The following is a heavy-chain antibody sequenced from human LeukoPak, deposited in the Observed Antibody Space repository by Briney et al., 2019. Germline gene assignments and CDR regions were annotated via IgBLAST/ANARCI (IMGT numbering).Heavy chain of an antibody. D-gene: IGHD3-10*01. CDR2: ISGSGGNT. CDR1: GFTFSNYA. Sequence: GGSLRLSCAASGFTFSNYAMSWVRQAPGKGLEWVSGISGSGGNTYYADSVQGRFTISRDNSKNTLYLQMNSLRAEDTALYYCAKGYYGSGSYSGTTIDYWGQGTLVTVSS. CDR3: AKGYYGSGSYSGTTIDY. V-gene: IGHV3-23*01. J-gene: IGHJ4*02.